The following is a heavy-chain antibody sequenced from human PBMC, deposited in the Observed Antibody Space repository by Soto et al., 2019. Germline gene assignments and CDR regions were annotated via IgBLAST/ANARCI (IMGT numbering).Heavy chain of an antibody. D-gene: IGHD3-10*01. J-gene: IGHJ4*02. Sequence: EVQLLESGGGLVQPEGSLRLSCAVSGFTFSNYAMTWVRQAPGKGLEWVSGISASGSSIYEADSVKGRFTISRDNSKNTLYLQTNSLRAENTAVYYCAKGTMVRGVYPLDYWGQGTLVTVSS. CDR1: GFTFSNYA. CDR2: ISASGSSI. V-gene: IGHV3-23*01. CDR3: AKGTMVRGVYPLDY.